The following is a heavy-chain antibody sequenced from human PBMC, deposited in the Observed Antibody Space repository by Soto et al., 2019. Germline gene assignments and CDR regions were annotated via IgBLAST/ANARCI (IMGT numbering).Heavy chain of an antibody. D-gene: IGHD6-19*01. CDR2: IKSKTDGGTT. Sequence: GSLILSRAASGFTFGNALASWVRQAPGKGLEWVGRIKSKTDGGTTDYAAPVKGRFTISRDDSKNTLYLQMNSLKTEDTAVYYCTTDTYIGQWLAPDYWGQGTLVTVSS. V-gene: IGHV3-15*01. CDR3: TTDTYIGQWLAPDY. J-gene: IGHJ4*02. CDR1: GFTFGNAL.